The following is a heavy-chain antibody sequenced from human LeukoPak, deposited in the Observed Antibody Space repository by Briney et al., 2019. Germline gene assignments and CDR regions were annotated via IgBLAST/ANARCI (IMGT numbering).Heavy chain of an antibody. J-gene: IGHJ4*02. V-gene: IGHV1-18*01. D-gene: IGHD3-10*01. Sequence: ASVKVSCKASGYRFTSYGIHWVRQAPGQGLEGMGWINAYNDNTDYAQKFQGRVTMTTDTSTSTAYMELRSLRSDDTAVYFCARGLGVRGDIDYWGQGTLVTVSS. CDR3: ARGLGVRGDIDY. CDR2: INAYNDNT. CDR1: GYRFTSYG.